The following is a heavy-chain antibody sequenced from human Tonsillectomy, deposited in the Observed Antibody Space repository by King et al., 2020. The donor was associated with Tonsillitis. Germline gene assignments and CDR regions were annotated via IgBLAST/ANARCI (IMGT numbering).Heavy chain of an antibody. J-gene: IGHJ6*03. D-gene: IGHD6-6*01. CDR1: GGSISSYY. CDR2: IYYSGST. CDR3: ARLIEYSSSPIFPIYYYYMDV. Sequence: QLQESGPGLVKPSETLSLTCTVSGGSISSYYWSWIRQPPGKGLEWIGYIYYSGSTNYNPSLKSRVTISVDTSKNQFSLKLSSVTAADTAVYYCARLIEYSSSPIFPIYYYYMDVWGKGTTVTVSS. V-gene: IGHV4-59*08.